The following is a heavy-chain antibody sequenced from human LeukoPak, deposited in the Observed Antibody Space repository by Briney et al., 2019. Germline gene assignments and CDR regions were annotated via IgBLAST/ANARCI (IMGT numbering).Heavy chain of an antibody. Sequence: SETLSLTCTVSGGSISSYYWSWIRQPPGKGLEWIGYIYYSGSTNYNPSLKSRVTISVDTSKNQFSLKLSSVTAADTAVYYCARGGFFEWLLGINWFDPWGQGTLVTVSS. J-gene: IGHJ5*02. V-gene: IGHV4-59*01. D-gene: IGHD3-3*01. CDR2: IYYSGST. CDR1: GGSISSYY. CDR3: ARGGFFEWLLGINWFDP.